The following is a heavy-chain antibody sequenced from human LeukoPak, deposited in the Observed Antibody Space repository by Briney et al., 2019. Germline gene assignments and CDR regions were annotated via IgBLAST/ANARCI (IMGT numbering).Heavy chain of an antibody. CDR2: IIGSGCSI. Sequence: GGSLRLSCAASGFTLSSYAMSWVRQSPGKGLEWVSAIIGSGCSIFYADSVEGRFTISRDNSKNTLYLQMNSLRAEDTAVYYCAKDFINIVVVPAATTHYYGIDVCGQGTTVTVSS. D-gene: IGHD2-2*01. CDR1: GFTLSSYA. CDR3: AKDFINIVVVPAATTHYYGIDV. V-gene: IGHV3-23*01. J-gene: IGHJ6*02.